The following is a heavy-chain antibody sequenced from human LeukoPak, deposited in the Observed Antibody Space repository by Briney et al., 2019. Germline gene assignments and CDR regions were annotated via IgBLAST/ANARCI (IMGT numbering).Heavy chain of an antibody. Sequence: PSQTLSLTCTVSGGSISIGSYYWSWIRQPAGKGLEWIGRIYTSGSTNYNPSLKSRVTISVDTSKNQFSLKLSSVTAADTAVYYCARDRDIAVAGTGYYYYYMDVWGKGTTVTVSS. D-gene: IGHD6-19*01. J-gene: IGHJ6*03. V-gene: IGHV4-61*02. CDR2: IYTSGST. CDR1: GGSISIGSYY. CDR3: ARDRDIAVAGTGYYYYYMDV.